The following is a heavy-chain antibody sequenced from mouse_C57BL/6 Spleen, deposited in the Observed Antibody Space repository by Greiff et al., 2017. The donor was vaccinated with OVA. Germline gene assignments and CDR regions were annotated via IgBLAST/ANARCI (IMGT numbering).Heavy chain of an antibody. CDR3: ARSRYAPDY. CDR1: GYPFTSYW. V-gene: IGHV1-50*01. J-gene: IGHJ2*01. CDR2: IDPSDRFT. Sequence: QVQLQQPGPELVKPGASVTLSCKASGYPFTSYWMQWVKQRPGQGLEWIGEIDPSDRFTNYNPKFQGKATLTVDTTASTAFIQLSSLTSEDSAVYYCARSRYAPDYWGQGTTLTVSA. D-gene: IGHD6-5*01.